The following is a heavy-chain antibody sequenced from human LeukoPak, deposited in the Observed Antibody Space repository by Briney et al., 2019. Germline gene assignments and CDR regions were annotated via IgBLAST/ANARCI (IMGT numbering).Heavy chain of an antibody. CDR2: ISASGSST. V-gene: IGHV3-23*01. J-gene: IGHJ1*01. Sequence: GPSLRLSCPGSGFTFISYAMSSARQAPGKGLEWVSSISASGSSTYYADSVKVRFTLSRDNTRNTLYMQMNSIRGQDTAVYYCAKDGLVYCTSTNCYSSYFQHWGQGTLVSVSS. CDR1: GFTFISYA. D-gene: IGHD2-2*02. CDR3: AKDGLVYCTSTNCYSSYFQH.